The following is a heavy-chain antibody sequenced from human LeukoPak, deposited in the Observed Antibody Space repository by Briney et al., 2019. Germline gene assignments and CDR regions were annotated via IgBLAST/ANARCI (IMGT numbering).Heavy chain of an antibody. D-gene: IGHD1-1*01. Sequence: ASVKVSRKASGYTFTSYAISWVRQAPGQGLEWMGGIIPIFGTANYAQKFQGRVTITTDESTSTAYMELSSLRSEDTAVYYCARGREKLERLGYWGQGTLVTVSS. V-gene: IGHV1-69*05. CDR3: ARGREKLERLGY. CDR1: GYTFTSYA. J-gene: IGHJ4*02. CDR2: IIPIFGTA.